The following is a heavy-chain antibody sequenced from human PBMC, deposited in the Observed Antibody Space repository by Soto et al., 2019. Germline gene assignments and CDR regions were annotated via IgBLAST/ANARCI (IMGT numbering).Heavy chain of an antibody. CDR1: GYTFTSYD. CDR2: MNPNSGNT. Sequence: QVQLVQSGAEVKKPGASVKVSCKASGYTFTSYDINWVRQATGQGLEWMGWMNPNSGNTGYAQKFQGRVTMTRNTSISTAYMELSSLRSEDTAVYYCARTDSSSWYSPADYYYGMDVWGQGTTVTVSS. CDR3: ARTDSSSWYSPADYYYGMDV. J-gene: IGHJ6*02. D-gene: IGHD6-13*01. V-gene: IGHV1-8*01.